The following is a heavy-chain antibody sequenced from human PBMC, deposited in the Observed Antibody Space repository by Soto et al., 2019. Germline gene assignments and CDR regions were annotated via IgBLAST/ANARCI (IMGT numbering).Heavy chain of an antibody. V-gene: IGHV1-3*01. Sequence: ASVTVSGKASGYTFTSYAMHWVRQAPGQRLEWMGWINAGNGNTKYSQKFQGRVTITRDTSASTAYMELSSLRSEDTAVYYCAGGPSTVTKHYYYYGMDVWGQGTTVTVSS. CDR2: INAGNGNT. D-gene: IGHD4-4*01. J-gene: IGHJ6*02. CDR1: GYTFTSYA. CDR3: AGGPSTVTKHYYYYGMDV.